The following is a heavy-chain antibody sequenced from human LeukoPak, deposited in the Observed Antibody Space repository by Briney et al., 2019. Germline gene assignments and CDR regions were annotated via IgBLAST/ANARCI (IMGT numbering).Heavy chain of an antibody. CDR2: ISSSSSYI. J-gene: IGHJ6*02. CDR3: ARVVVVPAAIYYYGMDV. CDR1: GFTFSSYS. Sequence: GGSLRLSCAASGFTFSSYSMNWVRQAPGKGLEWVSSISSSSSYIYYADSVKGRFTISRDNAKNSLYLRMNSLRAEDTAVYYCARVVVVPAAIYYYGMDVWGQGTTVTVSS. V-gene: IGHV3-21*01. D-gene: IGHD2-2*01.